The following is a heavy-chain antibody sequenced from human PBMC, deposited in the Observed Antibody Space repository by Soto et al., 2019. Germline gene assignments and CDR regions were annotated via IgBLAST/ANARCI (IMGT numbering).Heavy chain of an antibody. Sequence: SETLSLTCTVSGGSISSYYWSWIRRPPGKGLEWIGYIYYSGSTNYNPSLKSRVTISVDTSKNQFSLKLSSVTAADTAVYYCASSVGATYYYSGMNVWGQGTTVTVS. CDR2: IYYSGST. D-gene: IGHD1-26*01. V-gene: IGHV4-59*08. CDR3: ASSVGATYYYSGMNV. CDR1: GGSISSYY. J-gene: IGHJ6*02.